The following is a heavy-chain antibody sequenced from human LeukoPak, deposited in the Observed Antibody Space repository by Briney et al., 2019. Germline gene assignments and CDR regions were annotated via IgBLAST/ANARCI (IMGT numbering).Heavy chain of an antibody. CDR1: GFTFSNYD. D-gene: IGHD6-6*01. J-gene: IGHJ4*02. CDR2: ISYDGSNN. V-gene: IGHV3-30-3*01. Sequence: PGGSLRLSCAASGFTFSNYDINWFRQAPGKGLEWVSHISYDGSNNFYADSVKGRFIISRDNSKNTVYVQMNSLRVEDTAVYYCVRDRPVDYWGQGTLVTVSS. CDR3: VRDRPVDY.